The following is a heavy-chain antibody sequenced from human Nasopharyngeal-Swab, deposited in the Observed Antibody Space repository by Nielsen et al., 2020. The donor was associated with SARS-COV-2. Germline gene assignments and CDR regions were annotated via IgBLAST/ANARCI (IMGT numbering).Heavy chain of an antibody. CDR1: LYTFTSYA. CDR3: ARTPVTYYYYGMDV. J-gene: IGHJ6*02. V-gene: IGHV7-4-1*02. Sequence: ASVQVPCKPSLYTFTSYAMNWVRQAPGQGLEWMGWINTNTGNPTYAQGFTGRFVFSLDTSVSTAYLQISSLKAEDTAVYYCARTPVTYYYYGMDVWGQGTMVTVSS. CDR2: INTNTGNP. D-gene: IGHD5-18*01.